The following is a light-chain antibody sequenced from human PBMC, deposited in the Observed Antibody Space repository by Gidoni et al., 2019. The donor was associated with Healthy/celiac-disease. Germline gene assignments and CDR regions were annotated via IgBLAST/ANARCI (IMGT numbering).Light chain of an antibody. CDR1: QSVLYSSNNKNY. J-gene: IGKJ2*01. Sequence: DIVMTQSPYSLAVSLGERATINCKSSQSVLYSSNNKNYLAWYQQKPGQPPKLLIYWASTRESGVPDRFSGSGSGTDFTLTISSLQAEDVAVYYCQQYYSGYTFGQGTKLEIK. CDR2: WAS. CDR3: QQYYSGYT. V-gene: IGKV4-1*01.